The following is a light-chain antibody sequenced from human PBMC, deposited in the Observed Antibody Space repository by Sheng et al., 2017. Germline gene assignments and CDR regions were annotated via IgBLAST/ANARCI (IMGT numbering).Light chain of an antibody. CDR1: QDITNY. Sequence: DIQMTQSPSSLSASVRDRVTITCQASQDITNYLNWYQQKEGKAPKLLIYDASTLERGVPSRFSGSGSGTEFTFTISSLQPEDIATYYCQQFHTLPITFVQGTRLDI. V-gene: IGKV1-33*01. CDR2: DAS. CDR3: QQFHTLPIT. J-gene: IGKJ5*01.